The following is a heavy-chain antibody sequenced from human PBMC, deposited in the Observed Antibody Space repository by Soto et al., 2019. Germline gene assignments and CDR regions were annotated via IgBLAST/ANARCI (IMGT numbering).Heavy chain of an antibody. J-gene: IGHJ6*02. V-gene: IGHV1-69*01. Sequence: QVQLVQSGAEVKKPGSSVKVSCKASGDTFSSYAISWVRQAPGQGLEWMGGIIPIFGTANYAQKFQGRVTITADESTSTAYMELRILRSEDTAGFYCAGGWSCYRRRASPMDVWGQGTTVTVSS. CDR1: GDTFSSYA. D-gene: IGHD3-3*01. CDR2: IIPIFGTA. CDR3: AGGWSCYRRRASPMDV.